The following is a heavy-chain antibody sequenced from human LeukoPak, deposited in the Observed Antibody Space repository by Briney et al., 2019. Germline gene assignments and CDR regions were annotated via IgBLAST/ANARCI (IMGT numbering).Heavy chain of an antibody. J-gene: IGHJ4*02. Sequence: GGSLRLSCAASGFTVSSNYMSWVRQAPGKGLEWVSVIYSGGSTYYADSVKGRFTISRDNSKNTLYLQMNSLRAEDTAVYYCAREYSSSSAVGGYWGQGTLVTVSS. CDR3: AREYSSSSAVGGY. CDR1: GFTVSSNY. D-gene: IGHD6-6*01. CDR2: IYSGGST. V-gene: IGHV3-53*01.